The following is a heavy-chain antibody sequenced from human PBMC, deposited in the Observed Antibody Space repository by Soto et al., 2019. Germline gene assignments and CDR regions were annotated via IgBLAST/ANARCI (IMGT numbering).Heavy chain of an antibody. CDR2: ISSSSSTI. V-gene: IGHV3-48*01. Sequence: GGSLRLSCAASGFTFSSYSMNWVRQAPGKGLEWVSYISSSSSTIYYADSVKGRFTISRDNAKNSLYLQMNSLRAEDTAVYYGVRRYYYDSSGYYSWGQGTLVTFSS. CDR3: VRRYYYDSSGYYS. CDR1: GFTFSSYS. D-gene: IGHD3-22*01. J-gene: IGHJ4*02.